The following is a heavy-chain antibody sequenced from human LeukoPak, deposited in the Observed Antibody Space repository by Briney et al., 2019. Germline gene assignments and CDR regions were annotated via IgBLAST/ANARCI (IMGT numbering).Heavy chain of an antibody. CDR3: ARLPGSGLGGGYYFDY. V-gene: IGHV5-51*01. CDR2: IYPGDSGT. J-gene: IGHJ4*02. Sequence: GEPPKISSKGAGSSFNIYWIGWGSQMPRERLEWRGIIYPGDSGTRYSPSFQGQVTISADKSISTAYLQWSSLKASDTAMYYCARLPGSGLGGGYYFDYWGPGTLVTVSA. D-gene: IGHD1-26*01. CDR1: GSSFNIYW.